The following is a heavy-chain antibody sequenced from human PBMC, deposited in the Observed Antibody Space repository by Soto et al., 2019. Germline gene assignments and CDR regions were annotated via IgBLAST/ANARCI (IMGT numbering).Heavy chain of an antibody. D-gene: IGHD3-22*01. Sequence: PGESLKISCKGSGYSFTSYWISWVRQMPGKGLEWMGRIDPSDSYTNYSPSFQGHVTISADKSISTAYLQWSSLKASDTAMYYCARHNSSDYPNYYYYGMDVWGQGTTVTVSS. J-gene: IGHJ6*02. CDR2: IDPSDSYT. CDR3: ARHNSSDYPNYYYYGMDV. V-gene: IGHV5-10-1*01. CDR1: GYSFTSYW.